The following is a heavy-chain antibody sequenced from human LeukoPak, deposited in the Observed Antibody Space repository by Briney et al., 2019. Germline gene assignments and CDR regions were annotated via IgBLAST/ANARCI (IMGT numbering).Heavy chain of an antibody. CDR1: GFTFSSYA. CDR3: ARNGRKPYYFDY. CDR2: ISYDGSNK. D-gene: IGHD1-14*01. J-gene: IGHJ4*02. V-gene: IGHV3-30-3*01. Sequence: GGSLRLSCAASGFTFSSYAMHWVRQAPGKGLEWVAVISYDGSNKYYADSVKGRFTISRDNSKNTLYLQMNSLRAEDTAVYYCARNGRKPYYFDYWGQGTLVTVSS.